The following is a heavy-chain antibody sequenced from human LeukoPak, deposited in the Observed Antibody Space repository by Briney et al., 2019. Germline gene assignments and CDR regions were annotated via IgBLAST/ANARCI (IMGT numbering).Heavy chain of an antibody. CDR2: IKQDGSEQ. D-gene: IGHD2-21*02. CDR1: GFTFSSYW. Sequence: GGSLRLSCAASGFTFSSYWMNWVRQAPGKGLEWVANIKQDGSEQYYVDSVKGRFTISRDNAKNSLYLQMNSLRAEDTAVYYCARDSLYCGGDCNAFDIWGQGTMVTVSS. V-gene: IGHV3-7*01. CDR3: ARDSLYCGGDCNAFDI. J-gene: IGHJ3*02.